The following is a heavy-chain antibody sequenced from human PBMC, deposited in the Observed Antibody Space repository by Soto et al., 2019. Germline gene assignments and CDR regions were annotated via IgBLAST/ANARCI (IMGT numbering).Heavy chain of an antibody. CDR2: IIPLLDIA. Sequence: ASVKVSCKASGVTFTNDIITWVRQAPGQGLEWMGRIIPLLDIANYAQKFQGRVTITADKSTSTAYMELNSLRSEDTAVYYCVRDSPIGSTYSGYDGIDYWGQGTLVTV. CDR1: GVTFTNDI. CDR3: VRDSPIGSTYSGYDGIDY. J-gene: IGHJ4*02. V-gene: IGHV1-69*04. D-gene: IGHD5-12*01.